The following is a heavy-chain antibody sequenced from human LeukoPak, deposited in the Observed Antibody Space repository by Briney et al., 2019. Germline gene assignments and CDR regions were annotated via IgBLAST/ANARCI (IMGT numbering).Heavy chain of an antibody. CDR1: GLTFSSYR. CDR3: VRGLGGVSVFDY. CDR2: ISRDSSHI. V-gene: IGHV3-21*06. J-gene: IGHJ4*02. D-gene: IGHD5/OR15-5a*01. Sequence: GGSLRLSCAASGLTFSSYRMDWVRQAPGKGLEWVSTISRDSSHIYYADSVEGRFTLSRDNAKNSLHLQMNSLRVEDTAVYYCVRGLGGVSVFDYWGQGTLVIVSS.